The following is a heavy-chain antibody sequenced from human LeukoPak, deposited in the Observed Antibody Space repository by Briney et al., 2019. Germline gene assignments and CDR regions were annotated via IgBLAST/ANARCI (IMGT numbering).Heavy chain of an antibody. D-gene: IGHD1-26*01. CDR2: ISWNSGSI. Sequence: PGGSLRLSCAASGFTFDDYAMHWVRQAPGKGLEWVSGISWNSGSIDYADSVKGRFTISRDNAKNSLYLQMNSLRAEDTALYYCAKDRDGSYYGGFDYWGQGTLVTVSS. V-gene: IGHV3-9*01. CDR1: GFTFDDYA. CDR3: AKDRDGSYYGGFDY. J-gene: IGHJ4*02.